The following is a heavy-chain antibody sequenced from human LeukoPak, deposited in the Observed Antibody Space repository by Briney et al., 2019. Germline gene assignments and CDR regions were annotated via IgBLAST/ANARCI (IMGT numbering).Heavy chain of an antibody. CDR1: GGSFSGYY. D-gene: IGHD3-3*01. CDR3: ARGRTIFGVVIHGGYNWFDP. J-gene: IGHJ5*02. V-gene: IGHV4-34*01. Sequence: PSETLSLTCAVYGGSFSGYYWSWIRQPPGKGLEWIGKINHSGSTNYNPSLKSRVTISVDTSKNQFSLKLSSVIAADTAVYYCARGRTIFGVVIHGGYNWFDPWGQGTLVTVSS. CDR2: INHSGST.